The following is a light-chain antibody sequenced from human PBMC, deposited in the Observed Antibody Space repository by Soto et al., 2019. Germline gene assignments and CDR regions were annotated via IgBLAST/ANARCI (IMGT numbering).Light chain of an antibody. CDR2: EVS. CDR1: SSDVGAYNF. CDR3: SSYTTSSTVV. J-gene: IGLJ1*01. V-gene: IGLV2-14*03. Sequence: QSALTQPASVSGSPGQSITISCTGTSSDVGAYNFVSWHQQHPGKAPKLMIYEVSNRPSGGSNRFSGSKSGNTASLTISGLQPEDEADYYCSSYTTSSTVVFGTGTKVTVL.